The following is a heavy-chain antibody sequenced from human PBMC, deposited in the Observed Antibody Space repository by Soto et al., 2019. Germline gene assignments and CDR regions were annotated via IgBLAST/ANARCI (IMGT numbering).Heavy chain of an antibody. CDR2: INAGNGNT. D-gene: IGHD3-10*01. J-gene: IGHJ6*02. Sequence: ASVKVSCKASGYTFTSYAMHWVRQAPGQRLEWMGWINAGNGNTKYSQKFQGRVTITRDTSASTAYMELSSLRSEDTAVYYCARVKGQFGESYYYYGMDVWGQGTTVTVSS. CDR3: ARVKGQFGESYYYYGMDV. CDR1: GYTFTSYA. V-gene: IGHV1-3*01.